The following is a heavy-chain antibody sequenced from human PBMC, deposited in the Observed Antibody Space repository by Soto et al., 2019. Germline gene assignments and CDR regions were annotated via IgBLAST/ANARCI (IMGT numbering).Heavy chain of an antibody. D-gene: IGHD5-18*01. J-gene: IGHJ4*02. CDR2: ISGSDGRT. CDR3: AKGVSQYTPLALFDY. V-gene: IGHV3-23*01. CDR1: GFTFSSYA. Sequence: LRLSFAASGFTFSSYAMSWVRQAPGKGLEWVTTISGSDGRTYSTDSVKGRFTISRDNSRNTAYLQMNSLRVEDTAVYYCAKGVSQYTPLALFDYWGRGTLVTVSS.